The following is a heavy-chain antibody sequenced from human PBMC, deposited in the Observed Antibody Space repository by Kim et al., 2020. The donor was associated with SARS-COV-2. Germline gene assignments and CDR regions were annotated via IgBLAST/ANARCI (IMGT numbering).Heavy chain of an antibody. D-gene: IGHD6-13*01. J-gene: IGHJ3*01. CDR3: ARGYAAAGPFDV. CDR2: NNHRGST. Sequence: SETLSLTCAVSGSSISSHNWWNWVRQSPGKGLEWIAQNNHRGSTNYNPSLKSRVTISGDKSKNDFSLNLNSLTAADTAVYYCARGYAAAGPFDVWG. CDR1: GSSISSHNW. V-gene: IGHV4-4*02.